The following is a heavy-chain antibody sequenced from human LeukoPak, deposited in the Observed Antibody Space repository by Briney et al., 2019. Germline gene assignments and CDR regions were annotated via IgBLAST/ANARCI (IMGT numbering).Heavy chain of an antibody. CDR3: AGDIAVTAAVVDY. J-gene: IGHJ4*02. CDR2: ISNSSSTI. Sequence: GGSLRLSCAASGFTFSSYSMNWVRQAPGKGLEWVSYISNSSSTIYYADSVKGRFTISRDNAKNSLYLQMNCLRDEDTAVYYCAGDIAVTAAVVDYWGQGTLVTVSS. D-gene: IGHD2-21*02. CDR1: GFTFSSYS. V-gene: IGHV3-48*02.